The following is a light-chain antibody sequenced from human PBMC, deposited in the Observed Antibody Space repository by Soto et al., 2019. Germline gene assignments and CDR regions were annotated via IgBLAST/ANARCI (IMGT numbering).Light chain of an antibody. CDR1: ALPKQY. CDR2: KDT. V-gene: IGLV3-25*03. J-gene: IGLJ3*02. CDR3: QSADSSDSYWV. Sequence: SYELTQPPSVSVSPGQTARITCSGAALPKQYAYWYQQKPGQAPVLVIYKDTERPSGIPERFSGSSSGTTVTLTISGVQAEDEADYYCQSADSSDSYWVFGGGTKLTVL.